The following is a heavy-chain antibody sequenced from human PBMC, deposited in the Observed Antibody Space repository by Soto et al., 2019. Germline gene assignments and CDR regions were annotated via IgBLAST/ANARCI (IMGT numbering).Heavy chain of an antibody. V-gene: IGHV3-23*01. CDR1: GFTFNHYA. J-gene: IGHJ4*02. CDR3: AKDYTVAADPSSVILFDY. Sequence: SLRLSCAASGFTFNHYAMSWVRQAPLEGLEWVSIIIANGGTFYADSVKGRFTISRDNSKNTVYLQMSSLRVEDTAIYYCAKDYTVAADPSSVILFDYWGQGALVTVSS. CDR2: IIANGGT. D-gene: IGHD2-15*01.